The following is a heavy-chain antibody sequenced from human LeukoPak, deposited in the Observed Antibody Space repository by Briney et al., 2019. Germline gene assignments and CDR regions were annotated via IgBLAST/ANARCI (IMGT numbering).Heavy chain of an antibody. CDR3: ARGGYYDSSGYYWFRD. V-gene: IGHV4-30-2*01. CDR2: IYHSGST. D-gene: IGHD3-22*01. J-gene: IGHJ1*01. CDR1: GGSISSGGYS. Sequence: PSETLSLTCAVSGGSISSGGYSWSWIRQPPGTGLEWIGYIYHSGSTYYNPSLKSRVTISVDRSKNQFSLKLSSVTAADTAVYYCARGGYYDSSGYYWFRDWGQGTLVTVSS.